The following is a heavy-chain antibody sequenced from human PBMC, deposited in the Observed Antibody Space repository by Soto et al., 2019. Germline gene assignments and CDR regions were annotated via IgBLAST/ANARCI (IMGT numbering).Heavy chain of an antibody. CDR1: GGSISSGGYY. J-gene: IGHJ5*02. CDR3: ARVHGSVIRMVWFDP. Sequence: QVQLQESGPGLVKPSQTLSLTCTVSGGSISSGGYYWSWIRQHPGKGREWIGYIYYSGSTYYNPSLTSRVTISVDTSKNQFSLKLSSVTAADTAVYYCARVHGSVIRMVWFDPWGQGTLVTVSS. CDR2: IYYSGST. D-gene: IGHD3-10*01. V-gene: IGHV4-31*03.